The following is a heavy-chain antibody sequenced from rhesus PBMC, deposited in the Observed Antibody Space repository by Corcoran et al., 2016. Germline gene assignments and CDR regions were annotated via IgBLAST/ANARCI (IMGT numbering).Heavy chain of an antibody. CDR3: ANGGSGYTRGFDY. J-gene: IGHJ4*01. D-gene: IGHD5-24*01. CDR1: GFNFSSYG. V-gene: IGHV3S5*01. CDR2: IRNVGGST. Sequence: EVQLVESGGGLVQPGGSLRLSCAASGFNFSSYGMSWVRQAPGKGLEWVLYIRNVGGSTYYADSVKGRFTISRDNSKNTLSLQMNSLRAEDTAVYYCANGGSGYTRGFDYWGQGVLVTVSS.